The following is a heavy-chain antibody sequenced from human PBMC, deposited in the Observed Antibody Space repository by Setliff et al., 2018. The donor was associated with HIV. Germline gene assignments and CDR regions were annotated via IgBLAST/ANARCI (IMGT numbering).Heavy chain of an antibody. CDR3: ARDSSASRTPPLH. CDR2: VDPEDGET. CDR1: GYTFTNYF. D-gene: IGHD2-15*01. J-gene: IGHJ4*02. V-gene: IGHV1-69-2*01. Sequence: ASVKVSCKASGYTFTNYFMHWVRQAPGKGLEWMGRVDPEDGETIYAEKFQGRVTMTADTSTSTVYMELRHLRSDDTAVYYCARDSSASRTPPLHWGQGTLVTVSS.